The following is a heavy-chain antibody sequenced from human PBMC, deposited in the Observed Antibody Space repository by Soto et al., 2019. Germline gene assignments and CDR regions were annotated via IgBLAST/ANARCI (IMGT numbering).Heavy chain of an antibody. CDR2: IYSDGTT. Sequence: EVQLVETGGGLIQPGGSLRLSCAASGFTVSSNYMSWVRQAPGKGLEWVSIIYSDGTTSYADSVKGRFTISRDNFKNTLHLQMNSLRAEDTPVYYCAILSNWGQGTLVTVSS. J-gene: IGHJ4*02. CDR3: AILSN. CDR1: GFTVSSNY. V-gene: IGHV3-53*02. D-gene: IGHD6-6*01.